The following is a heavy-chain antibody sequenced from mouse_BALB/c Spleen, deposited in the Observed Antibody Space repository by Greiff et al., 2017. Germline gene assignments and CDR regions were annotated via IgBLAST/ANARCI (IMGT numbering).Heavy chain of an antibody. CDR3: ARGGLRRGWYFDV. J-gene: IGHJ1*01. V-gene: IGHV3-2*02. CDR1: GYSITSDYA. CDR2: ISYSGST. D-gene: IGHD2-4*01. Sequence: VQLKESGPGLVKPSQSLSLTCTVTGYSITSDYAWNWIRQFPGNKLEWMGYISYSGSTSYNPSLKSRISITRDTSKNQFFLQLNSVTTEDTATYYCARGGLRRGWYFDVWGAGTTVTVSS.